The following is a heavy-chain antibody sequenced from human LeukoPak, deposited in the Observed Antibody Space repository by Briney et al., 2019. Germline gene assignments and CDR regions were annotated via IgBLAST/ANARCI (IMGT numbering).Heavy chain of an antibody. J-gene: IGHJ4*02. V-gene: IGHV4-39*01. D-gene: IGHD2/OR15-2a*01. Sequence: PSETLSLTCTVSGDSINTKNYYWGWIRQPPGKGLEWIGSIYYSGNTYYNPSLKSRVTLSIDTSKNQFSLRLSSVTAADTAVYYCARHSTTWTPFDYWGQGTLVTVSS. CDR1: GDSINTKNYY. CDR3: ARHSTTWTPFDY. CDR2: IYYSGNT.